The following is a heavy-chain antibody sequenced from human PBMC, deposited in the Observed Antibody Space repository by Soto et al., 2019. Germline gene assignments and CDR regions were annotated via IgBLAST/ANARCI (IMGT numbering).Heavy chain of an antibody. CDR3: ARQWGEGYKVPYLDQ. CDR1: RFSFSTYG. V-gene: IGHV3-33*01. Sequence: QVQLVESGGGVVQPGTSLRLSCAASRFSFSTYGMHWVRQAPGKGLEWVAVIWYDGSRTSYTDSVKGRFTISRDNSRNTLYLEMDSQRAEETAVYFCARQWGEGYKVPYLDQWGQGTLVTVSS. J-gene: IGHJ4*02. D-gene: IGHD3-10*01. CDR2: IWYDGSRT.